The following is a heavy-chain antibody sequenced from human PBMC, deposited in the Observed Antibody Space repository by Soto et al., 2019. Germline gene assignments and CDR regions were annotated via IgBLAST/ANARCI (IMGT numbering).Heavy chain of an antibody. CDR2: IIPIFGTA. V-gene: IGHV1-69*01. Sequence: KVSCKASGGTFSSYAISWVRQAPGQGLEWMGGIIPIFGTANYAQKFQGRVTITADESTSTAYMELSSLRSEDTAVYYCARGISTRIPGLYYYGMDVWGQGTTVTVSS. J-gene: IGHJ6*02. CDR3: ARGISTRIPGLYYYGMDV. CDR1: GGTFSSYA. D-gene: IGHD3-22*01.